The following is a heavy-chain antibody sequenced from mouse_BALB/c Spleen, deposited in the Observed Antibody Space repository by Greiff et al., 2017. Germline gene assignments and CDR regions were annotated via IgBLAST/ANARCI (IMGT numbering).Heavy chain of an antibody. CDR1: GYTFSSYW. CDR2: ILPGSGST. D-gene: IGHD2-1*01. V-gene: IGHV1-9*01. J-gene: IGHJ2*01. CDR3: AREDFYYGTGFDY. Sequence: VQLQQSGAELMKPGASVKISCKATGYTFSSYWIEWVKQRPGHGLEWIGEILPGSGSTNYNEKFKGKATFTADTSSNTAYMQLSSLTSEDSAVYYCAREDFYYGTGFDYWGQGTTLTVSS.